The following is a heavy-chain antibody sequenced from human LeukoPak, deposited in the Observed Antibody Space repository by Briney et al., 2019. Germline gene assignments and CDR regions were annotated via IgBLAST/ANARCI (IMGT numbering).Heavy chain of an antibody. J-gene: IGHJ5*02. CDR2: IIPIFGTA. D-gene: IGHD2-2*01. CDR1: GGTFSSYA. Sequence: GASVKASCKASGGTFSSYAISWVRQAPGQGLEWMGRIIPIFGTANYAQKFQGRVTITADESTSTAYMELSSLRSEDTAVYYCARDIVVVPAASGWFDPWGQGTLVTVSS. CDR3: ARDIVVVPAASGWFDP. V-gene: IGHV1-69*15.